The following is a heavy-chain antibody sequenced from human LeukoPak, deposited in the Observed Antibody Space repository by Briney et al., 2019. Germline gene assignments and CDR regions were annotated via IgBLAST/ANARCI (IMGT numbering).Heavy chain of an antibody. CDR1: GYTFTSYG. D-gene: IGHD5-18*01. J-gene: IGHJ3*02. CDR3: ARLGAMVLGDAFDI. Sequence: GASVKVSCKASGYTFTSYGISLVRQAPGQGLEWMGRISAYNGNTNYAQKLQGRVTITTDTSTSTAYMELRSLRSDDTAVYYCARLGAMVLGDAFDIWGQGTMVTVSS. V-gene: IGHV1-18*01. CDR2: ISAYNGNT.